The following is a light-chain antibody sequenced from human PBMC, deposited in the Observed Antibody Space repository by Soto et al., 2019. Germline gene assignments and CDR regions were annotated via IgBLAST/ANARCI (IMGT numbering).Light chain of an antibody. V-gene: IGLV1-40*01. CDR3: QSYDSSLSEV. J-gene: IGLJ2*01. CDR2: GNS. CDR1: SSNIGAGYD. Sequence: QSVLTQPPSVSGAPGQRVTISCTGSSSNIGAGYDVHWYQQLPGTAPKLPLYGNSNRPSGVPDRFSGSKSGTSASLAITGLQAEDEADYYCQSYDSSLSEVFGGGTKLTVL.